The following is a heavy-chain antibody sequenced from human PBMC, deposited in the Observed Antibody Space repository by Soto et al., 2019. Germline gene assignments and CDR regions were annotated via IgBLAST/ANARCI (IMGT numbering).Heavy chain of an antibody. CDR1: GFTFSSYG. V-gene: IGHV3-30*18. D-gene: IGHD2-2*02. CDR2: ISYDGSNK. J-gene: IGHJ4*02. Sequence: QVQLVESGGGVVQPGRSLRLSCAASGFTFSSYGMHWVRQAPGKGLEWVAVISYDGSNKYYADSVKGRFTISRDNSKNTLYLQMNSLRADDTAVYYCAKDRPIDYWGQGTLVTVSS. CDR3: AKDRPIDY.